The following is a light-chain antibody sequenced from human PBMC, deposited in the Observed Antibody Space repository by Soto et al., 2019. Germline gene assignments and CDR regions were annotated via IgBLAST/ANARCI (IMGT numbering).Light chain of an antibody. CDR1: QSVSSN. CDR3: QQYNKWPLT. Sequence: EIVMTQSPATLSVSPGERATLSCRASQSVSSNLAWYQHKPGQAPRLLIYGASTRATGIPARLSGSGSGTEFTLTISSLQSEDFAVYYCQQYNKWPLTFGGGTKVEIK. V-gene: IGKV3-15*01. J-gene: IGKJ4*01. CDR2: GAS.